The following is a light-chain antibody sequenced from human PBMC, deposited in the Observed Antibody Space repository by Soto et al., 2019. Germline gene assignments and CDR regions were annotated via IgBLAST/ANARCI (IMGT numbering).Light chain of an antibody. Sequence: QSVLTQPASVSGSPGQSITISCTGTSSDVGGYNYVSWYQQHPGKAPKLMIYEVTNRPSGVSNRFSGSKSGNTASLTISGLQTEDEADYYCSSKTSIRTDVFGTGTKLTVL. CDR1: SSDVGGYNY. CDR2: EVT. J-gene: IGLJ1*01. CDR3: SSKTSIRTDV. V-gene: IGLV2-14*01.